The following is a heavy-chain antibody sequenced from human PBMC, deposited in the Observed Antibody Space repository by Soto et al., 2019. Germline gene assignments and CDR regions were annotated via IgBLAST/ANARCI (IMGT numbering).Heavy chain of an antibody. V-gene: IGHV4-39*01. CDR3: ARQGPGYSSSWSLGNWFDP. J-gene: IGHJ5*02. D-gene: IGHD6-13*01. Sequence: SETLSLTCTVSGGSISSSSYYWGWIRQPPGKGLEWIGSIYYSGSTYYNPSLKSRVTISVDTSKNQFSLKLSSVTAADTAVYYCARQGPGYSSSWSLGNWFDPWGQGTLVTVSS. CDR1: GGSISSSSYY. CDR2: IYYSGST.